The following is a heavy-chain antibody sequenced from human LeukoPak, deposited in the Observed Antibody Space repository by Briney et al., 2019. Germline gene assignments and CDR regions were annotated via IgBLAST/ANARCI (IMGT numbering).Heavy chain of an antibody. D-gene: IGHD4/OR15-4a*01. CDR1: GFTFSSYA. CDR2: ISGSGGST. V-gene: IGHV3-23*01. CDR3: AKEGANSAFDI. Sequence: GGSLRLSCAASGFTFSSYAMSWVRQAPGKGLKWVSAISGSGGSTYYADSVKGRFTISRDTSKNMLYLQTNSLRAEGTAVYYCAKEGANSAFDIWGQGTMVTVSS. J-gene: IGHJ3*02.